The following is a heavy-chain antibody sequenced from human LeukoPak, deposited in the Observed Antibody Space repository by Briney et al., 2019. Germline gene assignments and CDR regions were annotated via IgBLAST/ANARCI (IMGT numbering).Heavy chain of an antibody. CDR1: GFTVSSNY. Sequence: PGGSLRLSCAASGFTVSSNYMSWVRQAPGKGLEWVSAISGSGGSTYYADSVKGQFTISRDNSKNTLYLQMNSLRAEDTAVYYCAKGYDSSGYPPFDYWGQGTLVTVSS. CDR2: ISGSGGST. V-gene: IGHV3-23*01. CDR3: AKGYDSSGYPPFDY. J-gene: IGHJ4*02. D-gene: IGHD3-22*01.